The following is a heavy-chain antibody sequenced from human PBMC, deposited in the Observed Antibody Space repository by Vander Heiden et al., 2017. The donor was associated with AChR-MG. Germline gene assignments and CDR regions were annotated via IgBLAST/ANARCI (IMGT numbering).Heavy chain of an antibody. CDR2: INHSGST. D-gene: IGHD1-26*01. CDR1: GGSFSGYY. J-gene: IGHJ4*02. V-gene: IGHV4-34*01. Sequence: QVQLQQWGAGLLKPSETLSLTCAVYGGSFSGYYWSWIRQPPGKGLEWIGEINHSGSTNYNPSLKSRVTISVDTSKNQFSLKLSSVTAADTAVYYCARCPPRSGSYYGRKAIDYWGQGTLVTVSS. CDR3: ARCPPRSGSYYGRKAIDY.